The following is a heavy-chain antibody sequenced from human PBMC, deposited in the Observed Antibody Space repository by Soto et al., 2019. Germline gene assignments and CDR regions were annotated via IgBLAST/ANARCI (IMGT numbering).Heavy chain of an antibody. CDR3: AGGPAGYSYGLYYFDY. CDR2: IYTSGST. CDR1: GGSISSYY. Sequence: PSETLSLTCTVSGGSISSYYWSWIRQPAGKGLEWIGRIYTSGSTNYNPSLKSRVTMSVDTSKNQFSLKLSSVTAADTAVYYCAGGPAGYSYGLYYFDYWGQGTLVTVSS. J-gene: IGHJ4*02. V-gene: IGHV4-4*07. D-gene: IGHD5-18*01.